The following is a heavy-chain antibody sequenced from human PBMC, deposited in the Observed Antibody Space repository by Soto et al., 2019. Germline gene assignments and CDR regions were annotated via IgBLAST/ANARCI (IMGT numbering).Heavy chain of an antibody. D-gene: IGHD6-13*01. CDR2: INPNAGST. J-gene: IGHJ4*02. CDR1: GYNFTSNF. V-gene: IGHV1-46*01. CDR3: ARVQVPADTFTRSLDY. Sequence: ASVKVSCKASGYNFTSNFMHWVRQAPGQGLEWMGIINPNAGSTSYAEEFQGRVTMTRDSSTSTVYMEVSSLRSEDTAVYYCARVQVPADTFTRSLDYWGQGTLVTVSS.